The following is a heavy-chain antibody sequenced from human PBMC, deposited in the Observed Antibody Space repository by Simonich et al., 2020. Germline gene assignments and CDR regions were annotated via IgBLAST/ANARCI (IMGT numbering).Heavy chain of an antibody. V-gene: IGHV4-34*01. CDR1: GGSFSGYY. Sequence: QVQLQQWGAGLLKPSETLSLTCAVYGGSFSGYYWSWIRQPPGKGLEWIGEINHSGSTNDNPSLNSRVTISVDTSKNQFSLKLSSVTAADTAVYYCARPLGIVWAFDIWGQGTMVTVSS. CDR2: INHSGST. CDR3: ARPLGIVWAFDI. D-gene: IGHD3-16*01. J-gene: IGHJ3*02.